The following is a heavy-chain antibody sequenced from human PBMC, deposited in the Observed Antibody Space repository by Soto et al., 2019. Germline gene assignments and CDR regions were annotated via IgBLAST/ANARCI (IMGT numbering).Heavy chain of an antibody. Sequence: QVQLVESGGGVVQPGRSLRLSCAASGFTFSSYGMHWVRQAPGKGLEWVAVISYDGSNKYYADSVKGRFTIARDNSKNTLYLQMNSLRAEDTAVYYCAKSRVLNTLEYYYGMDVWGQGTTVTVSS. CDR1: GFTFSSYG. D-gene: IGHD1-1*01. V-gene: IGHV3-30*18. J-gene: IGHJ6*02. CDR2: ISYDGSNK. CDR3: AKSRVLNTLEYYYGMDV.